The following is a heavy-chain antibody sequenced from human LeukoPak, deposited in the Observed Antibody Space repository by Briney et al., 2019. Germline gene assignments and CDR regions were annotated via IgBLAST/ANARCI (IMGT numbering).Heavy chain of an antibody. V-gene: IGHV1-69*04. D-gene: IGHD5-12*01. Sequence: SVKVSCKASGGSFSSYAISWVRQAPGQGLEWMGRIIPILGIANYAQKFQGRVTITADESTSTAYMELSSLRSEDTAVYYCARGATKGNYFDYWGQGTLVTVSS. CDR2: IIPILGIA. J-gene: IGHJ4*02. CDR1: GGSFSSYA. CDR3: ARGATKGNYFDY.